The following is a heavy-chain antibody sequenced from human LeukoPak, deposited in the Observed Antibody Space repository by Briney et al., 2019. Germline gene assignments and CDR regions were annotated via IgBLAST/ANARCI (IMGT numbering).Heavy chain of an antibody. CDR2: IYYSGST. CDR1: GGSISGYY. D-gene: IGHD3-22*01. CDR3: ARPSHYYDSSGLWVNAFDI. V-gene: IGHV4-59*01. J-gene: IGHJ3*02. Sequence: SETLSLTCTVSGGSISGYYWSWIRQPPGKGLEWIGYIYYSGSTNYNPSLKSRVTISVDTSKNQFSLKLSSVTAADTAVYYCARPSHYYDSSGLWVNAFDIWGQGTMVTVSS.